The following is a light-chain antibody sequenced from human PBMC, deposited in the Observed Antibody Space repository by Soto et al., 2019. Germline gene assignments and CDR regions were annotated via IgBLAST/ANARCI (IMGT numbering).Light chain of an antibody. J-gene: IGLJ2*01. CDR2: EDN. CDR3: QSYDSRNVI. Sequence: KFMLTQPHSVSESPGKTLTISCTRSGGNIASNYVQWHQQRPGSAPMTVIYEDNQRPSGVPDRFSGSIDRSSNSASLTISGLKPEDEAHYFCQSYDSRNVIFGGGTKLTVL. V-gene: IGLV6-57*04. CDR1: GGNIASNY.